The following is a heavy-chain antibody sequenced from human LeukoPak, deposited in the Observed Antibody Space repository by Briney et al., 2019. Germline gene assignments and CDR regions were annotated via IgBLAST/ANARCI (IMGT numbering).Heavy chain of an antibody. CDR1: GGSISSSNW. CDR3: ASLARYSYGPTTYYFDY. V-gene: IGHV4-4*02. CDR2: IYYSGST. Sequence: SGTLSLTCAVSGGSISSSNWWSWVRQPPGKGLEWIGEIYYSGSTNYNPSLKSRVTISVDKSKNQFSLKLSSVTAADTAVYYCASLARYSYGPTTYYFDYWGQGTLVTVSS. J-gene: IGHJ4*02. D-gene: IGHD5-18*01.